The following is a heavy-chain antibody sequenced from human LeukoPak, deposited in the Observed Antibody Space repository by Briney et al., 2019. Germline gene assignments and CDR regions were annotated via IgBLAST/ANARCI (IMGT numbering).Heavy chain of an antibody. CDR1: GYTFTGYY. J-gene: IGHJ4*02. CDR3: ARHRDFDSTGYYYPLFDY. V-gene: IGHV1-2*02. Sequence: ASVKVSGKASGYTFTGYYLHWVRQAPGQGLEWMGWINANHGGTNYAQQFQGRVTMTRDTSISTAYMELSRLRSDDAAVYYCARHRDFDSTGYYYPLFDYWGQGTLVTVSS. CDR2: INANHGGT. D-gene: IGHD3-22*01.